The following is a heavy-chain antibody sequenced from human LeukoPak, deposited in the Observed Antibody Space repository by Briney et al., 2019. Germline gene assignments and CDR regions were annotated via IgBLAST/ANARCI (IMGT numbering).Heavy chain of an antibody. CDR1: GFTFDDYA. Sequence: GRSLRLSCAASGFTFDDYAMFWVRQAPQKGREWGSGIRWASYCIGYAASVKGRFTICRDNAKNSLYLQLSSLRAEDTAFYYCARGNRDSSGFYYYYGMDVWGQGTTVTVSS. CDR3: ARGNRDSSGFYYYYGMDV. V-gene: IGHV3-9*01. J-gene: IGHJ6*02. CDR2: IRWASYCI. D-gene: IGHD6-19*01.